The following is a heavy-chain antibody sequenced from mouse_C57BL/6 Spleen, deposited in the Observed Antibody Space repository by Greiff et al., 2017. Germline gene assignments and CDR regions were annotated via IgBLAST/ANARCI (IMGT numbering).Heavy chain of an antibody. CDR3: ARNYYGSSYVGFDV. CDR2: IYPGDGDT. D-gene: IGHD1-1*01. J-gene: IGHJ1*03. Sequence: QVQLQQSGAELVKPGASVKISCKASGYAFSSYWMNWVKQRPGKGLEWIGQIYPGDGDTNYNGKFKGKATLTADKSSSTAYMQLSSLTSEDSAVYFGARNYYGSSYVGFDVWGTGTTVTVSS. V-gene: IGHV1-80*01. CDR1: GYAFSSYW.